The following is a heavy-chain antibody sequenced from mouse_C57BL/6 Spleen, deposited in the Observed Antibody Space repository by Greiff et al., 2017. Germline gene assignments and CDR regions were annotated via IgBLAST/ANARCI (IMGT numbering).Heavy chain of an antibody. J-gene: IGHJ2*01. CDR3: ARDRYDDYFDY. Sequence: VQLQQSGPELVKPGASVKISCKASGYTFTDYYMNWVKQSPGKSLEWIGDINPNNGGTSYTQTFKGKATLTVDKSSSTASMELRSLTSEDSAVYYCARDRYDDYFDYWGQGTTLTVSS. V-gene: IGHV1-26*01. CDR2: INPNNGGT. CDR1: GYTFTDYY. D-gene: IGHD2-3*01.